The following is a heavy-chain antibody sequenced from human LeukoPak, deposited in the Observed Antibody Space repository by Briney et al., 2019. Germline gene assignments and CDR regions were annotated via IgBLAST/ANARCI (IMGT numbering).Heavy chain of an antibody. D-gene: IGHD3-3*01. CDR1: GFTFSNAW. CDR3: TTDSYYDFWSGYWRFDP. CDR2: IKSKTDGGAT. V-gene: IGHV3-15*01. J-gene: IGHJ5*02. Sequence: GGSLRPSCAASGFTFSNAWMSWVRQAPGKGLEWVGRIKSKTDGGATDYAAPVKGRFTISRDDSKNTLYLQMNSLKTEDTAVYYCTTDSYYDFWSGYWRFDPWGQGTLVTVSS.